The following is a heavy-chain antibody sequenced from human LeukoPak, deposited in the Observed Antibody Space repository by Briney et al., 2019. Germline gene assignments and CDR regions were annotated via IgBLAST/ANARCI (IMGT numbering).Heavy chain of an antibody. CDR2: ISYDGSNK. V-gene: IGHV3-30*18. CDR3: AKGKYQLTPDAFDI. Sequence: PGRSLRLSCAASGFTFSSYGMHWVRQAPGKGLEWVAVISYDGSNKYYADSVKGRFTISRDNSKNTLYLQMNSLRAEDTAVYYCAKGKYQLTPDAFDIWGQGTMVTVSS. D-gene: IGHD2-2*01. CDR1: GFTFSSYG. J-gene: IGHJ3*02.